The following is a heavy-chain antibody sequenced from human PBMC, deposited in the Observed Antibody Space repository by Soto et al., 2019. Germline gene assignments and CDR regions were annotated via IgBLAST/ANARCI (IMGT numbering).Heavy chain of an antibody. D-gene: IGHD2-21*02. V-gene: IGHV3-30*03. CDR3: ATKARVTNYLYYGMDV. CDR2: ISYDGATQ. J-gene: IGHJ6*02. Sequence: QVQLVESGGGVVQPGASLRLSCEVSGLTFNTSGMHWVRQAPGKGLEWLAVISYDGATQYYGDTVKGRITISRDNSKNTLFLHMGRLRAEDTAMYYCATKARVTNYLYYGMDVWGLGTTVTVSS. CDR1: GLTFNTSG.